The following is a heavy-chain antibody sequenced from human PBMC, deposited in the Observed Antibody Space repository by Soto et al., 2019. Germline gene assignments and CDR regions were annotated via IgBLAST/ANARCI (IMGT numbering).Heavy chain of an antibody. D-gene: IGHD1-26*01. J-gene: IGHJ4*02. V-gene: IGHV4-28*01. Sequence: QVQLQESGPGLVKPSDTLSLTCAVSGYSISSSNWWGWFRQPPGKGLEWIGYIYYSGSTYYNPSHKSRVTMSVDTSKNQFSLKLSSVTAVDTAVYYCAAGGIVGATTADYWGQGTLVTVSS. CDR3: AAGGIVGATTADY. CDR1: GYSISSSNW. CDR2: IYYSGST.